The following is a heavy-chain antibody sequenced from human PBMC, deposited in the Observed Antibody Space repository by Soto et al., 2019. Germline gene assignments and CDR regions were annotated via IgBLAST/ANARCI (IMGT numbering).Heavy chain of an antibody. CDR2: MSWNGGSR. V-gene: IGHV3-20*04. Sequence: EVQLVESGGAGVRPGGSLRLSCAASGFIFDDYGMSWVRQVPGKGLEWVAGMSWNGGSRCYAHSVKGRFTISRDNAKNSLYLQMNSLRAEDTALYCCARVNVGRDILTGYSPFDYCGQGTLVTVSS. J-gene: IGHJ4*02. CDR1: GFIFDDYG. CDR3: ARVNVGRDILTGYSPFDY. D-gene: IGHD3-9*01.